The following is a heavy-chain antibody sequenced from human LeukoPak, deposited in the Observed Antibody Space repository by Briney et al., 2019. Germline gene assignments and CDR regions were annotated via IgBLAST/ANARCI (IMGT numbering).Heavy chain of an antibody. V-gene: IGHV3-21*01. D-gene: IGHD2-2*02. Sequence: GGSVRLSCAASGFTFSSYSMNWVRQAPGKGLEWVSSISSSSSYIYYADSVKGRFTISRDNAKNSLSLQMNSLRAEDTAVYYCARMHCSSTTCYTDTFDIWGQGTVVTVSS. J-gene: IGHJ3*02. CDR1: GFTFSSYS. CDR2: ISSSSSYI. CDR3: ARMHCSSTTCYTDTFDI.